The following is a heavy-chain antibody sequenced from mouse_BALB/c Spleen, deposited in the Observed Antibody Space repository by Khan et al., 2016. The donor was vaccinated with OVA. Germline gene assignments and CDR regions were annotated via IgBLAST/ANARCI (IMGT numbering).Heavy chain of an antibody. CDR2: ISYDGNN. J-gene: IGHJ2*01. CDR1: GYLITSGCY. CDR3: ARDEGYYYGDYFDY. Sequence: EVQLQESGPGLVKPSQSLSITCSVTGYLITSGCYWNWIRQFPGNKLEWMGHISYDGNNNYNPSLRNRISITRDTSKNQFFLRLNSATTEDTATYYCARDEGYYYGDYFDYWGQGTTLTVSS. D-gene: IGHD1-1*01. V-gene: IGHV3-6*02.